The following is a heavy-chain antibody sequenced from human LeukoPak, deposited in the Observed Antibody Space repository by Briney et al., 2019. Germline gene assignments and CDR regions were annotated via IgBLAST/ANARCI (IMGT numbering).Heavy chain of an antibody. J-gene: IGHJ4*02. Sequence: QTGGSLRLSCAASGFTSTDYAMNWVRQAPGKGLEWVSVLIGSSGSTDYADSVKGRFTISRDNSKNTLFLQMNSLRAEDTAIYYCAKGAYDYIEIGYFDSWGQGTLVTVSS. CDR1: GFTSTDYA. V-gene: IGHV3-23*01. CDR3: AKGAYDYIEIGYFDS. CDR2: LIGSSGST. D-gene: IGHD5-12*01.